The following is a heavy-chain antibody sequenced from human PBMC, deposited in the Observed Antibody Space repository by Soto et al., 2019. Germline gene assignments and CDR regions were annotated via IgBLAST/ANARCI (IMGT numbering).Heavy chain of an antibody. CDR2: TYYRSRWYN. V-gene: IGHV6-1*01. Sequence: QTLXLXXXISGXSXXXXXXXXXXXRQSXSIGLEWLGRTYYRSRWYNDYAVSVKSRITVNPDTSKNQFSLQLTSVTPEDTAVYYCAGTTSHYWYYMDVWGKGTTVTVSS. J-gene: IGHJ6*03. D-gene: IGHD1-7*01. CDR1: GXSXXXXXXX. CDR3: AGTTSHYWYYMDV.